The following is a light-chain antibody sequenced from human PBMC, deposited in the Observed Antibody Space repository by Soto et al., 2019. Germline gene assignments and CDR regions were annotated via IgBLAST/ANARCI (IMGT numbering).Light chain of an antibody. V-gene: IGKV1-39*01. CDR2: AAS. J-gene: IGKJ3*01. Sequence: DIQMTQPPSSLSASVGDRVTITCRASQSISSYLNWYQQKPGKAPKLLIYAASSLQSGVPSRFSGSGSGTDFTLTISSLQPEDFATYYCQQSYSTPFSVGPGTKVDI. CDR1: QSISSY. CDR3: QQSYSTPFS.